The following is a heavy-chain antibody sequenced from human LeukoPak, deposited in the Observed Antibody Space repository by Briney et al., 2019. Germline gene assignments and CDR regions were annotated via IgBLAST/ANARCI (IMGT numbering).Heavy chain of an antibody. V-gene: IGHV4-31*03. CDR3: ARARPMIVVALGGYMDV. Sequence: SETLSLTCTVSGGSISSGGYYWSWIRQHPGKGLEWIGYIYYSGSTYYNPSLKSRVTISVDTSKNQFSLKLSSVTAADTAVYYCARARPMIVVALGGYMDVWGKGTTVTVSS. D-gene: IGHD3-22*01. CDR2: IYYSGST. CDR1: GGSISSGGYY. J-gene: IGHJ6*03.